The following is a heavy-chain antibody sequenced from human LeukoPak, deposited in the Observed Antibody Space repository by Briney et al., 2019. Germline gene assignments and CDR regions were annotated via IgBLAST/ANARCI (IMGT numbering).Heavy chain of an antibody. D-gene: IGHD3-10*01. CDR2: IYYSGST. CDR3: ASDTHGSGSPGYFQH. CDR1: GGSISSSSYC. V-gene: IGHV4-39*01. Sequence: SETLSLTCTVSGGSISSSSYCWGWIRQPPGKGLEWIGSIYYSGSTYYNPSLKSRVTISVDTSKNQFSLKLSSVTAADTAVYYCASDTHGSGSPGYFQHWGQGTLVTVSS. J-gene: IGHJ1*01.